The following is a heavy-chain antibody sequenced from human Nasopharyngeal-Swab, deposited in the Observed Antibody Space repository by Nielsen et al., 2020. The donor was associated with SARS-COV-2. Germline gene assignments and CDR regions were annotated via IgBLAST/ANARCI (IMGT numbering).Heavy chain of an antibody. CDR3: ARDAPAHYGAFY. J-gene: IGHJ4*02. CDR1: GFTFSSYW. V-gene: IGHV3-7*01. CDR2: IKQDGSEK. D-gene: IGHD4-17*01. Sequence: GGSLNSCAASGFTFSSYWMSWVRQAPGKGLEWVANIKQDGSEKYYVDSVKGRFTISRDNAKNSLYLQMDSLRGEDTAVYYCARDAPAHYGAFYWGRGTLVTVSS.